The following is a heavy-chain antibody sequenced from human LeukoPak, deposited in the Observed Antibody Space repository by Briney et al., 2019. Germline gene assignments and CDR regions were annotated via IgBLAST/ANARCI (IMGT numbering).Heavy chain of an antibody. J-gene: IGHJ4*02. CDR3: ARATRSGSYLYYFDY. CDR2: INPNSGGT. CDR1: GYTFTVYY. Sequence: ASVKVSCKASGYTFTVYYMHWVRQAPGQGLEWMGWINPNSGGTNYAQKFQGRVTMTRDTSISTAYMELSSLRSEDTAVYYCARATRSGSYLYYFDYWGQGTLVTVSS. D-gene: IGHD1-26*01. V-gene: IGHV1-2*02.